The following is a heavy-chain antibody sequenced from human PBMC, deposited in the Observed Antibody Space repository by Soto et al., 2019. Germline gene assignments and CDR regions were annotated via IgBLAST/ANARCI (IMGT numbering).Heavy chain of an antibody. D-gene: IGHD3-9*01. Sequence: GESLKISCKGSGYSFTNYWIGWVRQMPGKGLEWMGIINPADSDTRYSPSFQGQVTVSVDKFISTAHLQRGSLKASDTAMYYCVRPDSTGYYSHWGQGTPVTVSS. V-gene: IGHV5-51*01. CDR1: GYSFTNYW. CDR2: INPADSDT. J-gene: IGHJ4*02. CDR3: VRPDSTGYYSH.